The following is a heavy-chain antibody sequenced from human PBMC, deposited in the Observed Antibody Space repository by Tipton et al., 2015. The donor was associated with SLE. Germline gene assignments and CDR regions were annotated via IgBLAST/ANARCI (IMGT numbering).Heavy chain of an antibody. V-gene: IGHV4-34*01. D-gene: IGHD2-21*01. Sequence: TLSLTCAVYGGSFSGYYWSWIRQPPGKGLEWIGEINHSGSTNYNPSLKSRITISVDASKDQFSLELESVTAADTAVYFCVRLIGQLRPSGDWGQGTLVTVSS. CDR1: GGSFSGYY. J-gene: IGHJ4*02. CDR2: INHSGST. CDR3: VRLIGQLRPSGD.